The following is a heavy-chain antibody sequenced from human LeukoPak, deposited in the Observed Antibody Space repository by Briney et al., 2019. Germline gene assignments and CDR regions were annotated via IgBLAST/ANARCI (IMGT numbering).Heavy chain of an antibody. CDR3: AIPARYSSGHFDY. CDR2: ISGSGGST. J-gene: IGHJ4*02. Sequence: PGGFLRLSCAASGFTFSSYAMSWVRQAPGKGLEWVSAISGSGGSTYYADSVKGRFTISRDNSKNTLYLQMNSLRAEDTAVYYCAIPARYSSGHFDYWGQGTLVTVSS. D-gene: IGHD6-19*01. CDR1: GFTFSSYA. V-gene: IGHV3-23*01.